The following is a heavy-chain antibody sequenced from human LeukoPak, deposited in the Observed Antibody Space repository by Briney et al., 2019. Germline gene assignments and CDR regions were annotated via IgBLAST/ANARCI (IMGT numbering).Heavy chain of an antibody. D-gene: IGHD5-18*01. V-gene: IGHV5-51*01. CDR3: ATMKDEGIEYTYAQLGGADYCFMDV. CDR1: RYYFT. CDR2: IYPGDSDT. J-gene: IGHJ6*03. Sequence: GESLKISCQGSRYYFTAWGRQMCGKGPEWGGMIYPGDSDTRYSPSFPGKVTISVDKAISTAYLQWSSLYASDSAIYYCATMKDEGIEYTYAQLGGADYCFMDVWGRGTTVTVSS.